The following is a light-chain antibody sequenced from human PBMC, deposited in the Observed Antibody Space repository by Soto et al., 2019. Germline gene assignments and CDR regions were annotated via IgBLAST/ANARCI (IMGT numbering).Light chain of an antibody. V-gene: IGLV1-40*01. CDR2: GNS. CDR3: QSYDSSLSWV. Sequence: QSVLTQPPSASGTPGQRVTISCSGSSSNIGSNTVNWYQQLPGTAPKLLIYGNSNRPSGVPDRFSGSKSGTSASLAITGLQAEDEADYYCQSYDSSLSWVFGGGTKLTVL. J-gene: IGLJ3*02. CDR1: SSNIGSNT.